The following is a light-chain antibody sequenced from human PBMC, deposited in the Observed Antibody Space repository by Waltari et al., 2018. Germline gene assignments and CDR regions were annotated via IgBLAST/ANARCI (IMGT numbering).Light chain of an antibody. J-gene: IGLJ3*02. CDR1: SRAVGGYNY. CDR3: CSYGGTYSWV. CDR2: DVS. Sequence: QSALTQPRSVSGSPGQSVTISCTGTSRAVGGYNYVSWYQQHPGKAPKLMIYDVSKRPSGVPDRFSGSKSGNTASLTISGLQAEDEADYYCCSYGGTYSWVFGGGTKLTVL. V-gene: IGLV2-11*01.